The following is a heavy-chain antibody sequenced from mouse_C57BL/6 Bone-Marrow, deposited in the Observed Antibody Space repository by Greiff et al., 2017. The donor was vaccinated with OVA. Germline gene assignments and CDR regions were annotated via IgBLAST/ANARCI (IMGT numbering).Heavy chain of an antibody. V-gene: IGHV1-39*01. CDR3: AETAQVAGFAY. CDR2: INPNYGTT. CDR1: GYSFTDYN. Sequence: EVQLVASGPELVKPGASVKISCKASGYSFTDYNMNWVKQSNGKSLEWIGVINPNYGTTSYNQKFKGKATLTVDQSSSTAYMQHNSLTSEDSAVYYCAETAQVAGFAYWGQGTLVTVSA. J-gene: IGHJ3*01. D-gene: IGHD3-2*02.